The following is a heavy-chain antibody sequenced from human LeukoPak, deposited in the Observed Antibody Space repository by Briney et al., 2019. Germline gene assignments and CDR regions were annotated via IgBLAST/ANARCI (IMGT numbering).Heavy chain of an antibody. CDR1: GFTFDDYA. CDR2: ISWNSGSI. D-gene: IGHD6-19*01. J-gene: IGHJ5*02. CDR3: AKGHSSDWYESWFDP. V-gene: IGHV3-9*01. Sequence: GGSLRLSCAASGFTFDDYAMHWVRQAPGKGLEWVSGISWNSGSIGYADSVKGRFTTSRDNAKNSLYLQMNSLRAEDTALYYCAKGHSSDWYESWFDPWGQGTLVTVSS.